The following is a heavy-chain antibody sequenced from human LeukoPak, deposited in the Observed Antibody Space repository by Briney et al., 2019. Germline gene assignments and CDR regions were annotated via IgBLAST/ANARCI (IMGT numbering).Heavy chain of an antibody. J-gene: IGHJ4*02. D-gene: IGHD1-1*01. CDR3: ARGLESMDY. CDR2: ISHSGST. Sequence: SETLSLTCAVYGGSFSGYYWSWIRQPPGKGLEWIGEISHSGSTNYNPSLKSRVAISVDTAKNQFSLKLSSVTAADTAVYSCARGLESMDYWGQGTLVTVSS. V-gene: IGHV4-34*01. CDR1: GGSFSGYY.